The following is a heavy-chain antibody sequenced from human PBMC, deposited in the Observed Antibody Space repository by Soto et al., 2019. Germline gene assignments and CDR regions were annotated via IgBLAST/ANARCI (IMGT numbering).Heavy chain of an antibody. Sequence: QVQLVQSGPQVKKPGSSVKVSCKASGGTLNTYTISWVRQAPRQGFEWMGRIIPAIGIPNDAQKFQGRVTITADKSKHTAYLEPTSLRSHDTATYSCMSHYASGTNDKYFDPWGQGTLVTVSS. V-gene: IGHV1-69*02. CDR1: GGTLNTYT. J-gene: IGHJ5*02. CDR2: IIPAIGIP. CDR3: MSHYASGTNDKYFDP. D-gene: IGHD3-10*01.